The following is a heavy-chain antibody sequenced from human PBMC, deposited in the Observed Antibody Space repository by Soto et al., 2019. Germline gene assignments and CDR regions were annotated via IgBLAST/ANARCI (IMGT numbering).Heavy chain of an antibody. CDR1: GFTFTRYS. V-gene: IGHV3-21*06. CDR3: ERESEDLTSNFDY. CDR2: ISSTTNYI. J-gene: IGHJ4*02. Sequence: PGGSLRLSCAASGFTFTRYSMNWVRQAPGKGLEWVSSISSTTNYIYYEDSMKGRFTISRDNAKNSLYLEMNSLRAEDTAVYYCERESEDLTSNFDYWGQGTLVTVSS.